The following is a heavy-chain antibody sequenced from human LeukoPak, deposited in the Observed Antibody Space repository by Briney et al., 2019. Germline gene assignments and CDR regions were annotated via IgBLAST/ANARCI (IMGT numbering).Heavy chain of an antibody. CDR3: AREVGRRNFYYYYMDV. V-gene: IGHV4-61*02. CDR2: IYSSGST. J-gene: IGHJ6*03. Sequence: SETLSLTCTVSGGSISSGSYYWSWIRQSAGKGLEWIGRIYSSGSTNFNPSLKSRVTMSVDTSKNQFSLKVSSVTAADTAVYYCAREVGRRNFYYYYMDVWGKGTTVTISS. CDR1: GGSISSGSYY. D-gene: IGHD1-26*01.